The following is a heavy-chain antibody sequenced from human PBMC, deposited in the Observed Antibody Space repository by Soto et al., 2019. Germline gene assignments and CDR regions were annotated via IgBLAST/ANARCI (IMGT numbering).Heavy chain of an antibody. CDR2: INAGNGNT. D-gene: IGHD3-3*01. J-gene: IGHJ4*02. V-gene: IGHV1-3*01. Sequence: WGRMANGKRLEWMGWINAGNGNTKYSQKFQGRVTITRDTSASTAYMELSSLRSEDTAVYYCAREGYYDFRHGYPEYYFGYWGQRTLVTVSS. CDR3: AREGYYDFRHGYPEYYFGY.